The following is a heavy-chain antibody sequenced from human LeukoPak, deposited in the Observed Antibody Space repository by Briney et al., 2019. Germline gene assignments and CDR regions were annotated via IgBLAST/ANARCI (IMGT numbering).Heavy chain of an antibody. J-gene: IGHJ6*02. D-gene: IGHD3-22*01. CDR2: INPSGGST. CDR3: ARDKTTYYYDNSGYSNSMDV. Sequence: EASVKVSCKASGYTFTSYYMHWVRQAPGQGLEWMGIINPSGGSTSYAQKFQGRVTMTRDTSTSTVYMELSSLRSEDSAVYYCARDKTTYYYDNSGYSNSMDVWGQGTTVTVSS. CDR1: GYTFTSYY. V-gene: IGHV1-46*01.